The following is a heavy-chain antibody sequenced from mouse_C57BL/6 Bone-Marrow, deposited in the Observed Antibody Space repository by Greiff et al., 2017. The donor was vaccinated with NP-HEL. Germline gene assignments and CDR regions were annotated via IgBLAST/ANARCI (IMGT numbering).Heavy chain of an antibody. J-gene: IGHJ2*01. CDR2: IYPGNGDT. CDR3: ASPLWLRRGYYFDY. D-gene: IGHD2-2*01. Sequence: LQQSGAELVRPGASVKMSCKASGYTFTSYNMHWVKQTPRQGLEWIGAIYPGNGDTSYNQKFKGKATLTVDKSSSTAYMQLSSLTSEDSAVYFCASPLWLRRGYYFDYWGQGTTLTVSS. V-gene: IGHV1-12*01. CDR1: GYTFTSYN.